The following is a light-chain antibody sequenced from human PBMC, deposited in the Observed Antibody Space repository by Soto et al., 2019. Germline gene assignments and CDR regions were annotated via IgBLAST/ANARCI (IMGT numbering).Light chain of an antibody. CDR3: QQLFDSPIT. CDR2: SAN. J-gene: IGKJ5*01. Sequence: DIQMTQSPSDMSASVGDRVTITCRASQDISNFLVWFQQRPGKVPKRLMYSANRLESGVPSRFSGSGSGTEFTLTISSLQPEDFATYYCQQLFDSPITFGQGTRLEIK. CDR1: QDISNF. V-gene: IGKV1-17*03.